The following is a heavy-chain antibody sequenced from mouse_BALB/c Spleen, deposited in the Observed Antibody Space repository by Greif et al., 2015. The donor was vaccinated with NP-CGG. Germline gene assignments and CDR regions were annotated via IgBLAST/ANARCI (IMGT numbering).Heavy chain of an antibody. D-gene: IGHD2-14*01. CDR1: GFNIKDTY. J-gene: IGHJ2*01. Sequence: EVQLQQSGAELVKPGASVKLSCTASGFNIKDTYMHWVKQRPEQGLEWIGRIDPANGNTKYDPKFQGKATITADTSSNTAYLQLSSLTSEDTAVYYCARSPAYYRYYFDYWGQGTTLTVSS. CDR2: IDPANGNT. CDR3: ARSPAYYRYYFDY. V-gene: IGHV14-3*02.